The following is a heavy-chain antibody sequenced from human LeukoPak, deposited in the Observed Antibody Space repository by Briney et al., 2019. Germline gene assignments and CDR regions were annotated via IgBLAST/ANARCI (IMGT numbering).Heavy chain of an antibody. CDR1: GGSFSGYY. CDR2: INHSGST. D-gene: IGHD6-19*01. V-gene: IGHV4-34*01. Sequence: PSETLSFTCAVYGGSFSGYYWSWIRQPPGKGLEWIGEINHSGSTNYNPSLKSRVTISVDTSKNQFSLKLSSVTAADTAVYYCARGRTRIAVAGTRGGDYWGQGTLVTVSS. J-gene: IGHJ4*02. CDR3: ARGRTRIAVAGTRGGDY.